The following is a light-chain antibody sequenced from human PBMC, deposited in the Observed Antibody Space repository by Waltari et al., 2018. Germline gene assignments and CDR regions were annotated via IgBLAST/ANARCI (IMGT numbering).Light chain of an antibody. V-gene: IGKV1-9*01. CDR2: AAS. CDR1: QDFCTY. Sequence: DIQLTQSPSFLSGSVRRSVTVTCRSSQDFCTYLAWYQQKPCKAPHLLIHAASSLHTGVPSRFSAGGSGTLFTLTINRLQPEEFATDYSQQRHTYPLTFGGGTEGEL. J-gene: IGKJ4*01. CDR3: QQRHTYPLT.